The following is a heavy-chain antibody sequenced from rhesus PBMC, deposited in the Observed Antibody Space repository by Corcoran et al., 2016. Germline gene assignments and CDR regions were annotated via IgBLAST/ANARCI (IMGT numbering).Heavy chain of an antibody. J-gene: IGHJ4*01. D-gene: IGHD1-44*02. CDR2: IYGSGSST. CDR3: ARGSRYYYFDY. CDR1: GGSISSSY. Sequence: QLQLQESGPGLVKPSETLSVTCAVSGGSISSSYWSWIRQAPGKGLEWSGYIYGSGSSTNYNPSLKSRVTLSVDTSKNQLSLKLSSVTAADTAVYYCARGSRYYYFDYWGQGVLVTVSS. V-gene: IGHV4-169*01.